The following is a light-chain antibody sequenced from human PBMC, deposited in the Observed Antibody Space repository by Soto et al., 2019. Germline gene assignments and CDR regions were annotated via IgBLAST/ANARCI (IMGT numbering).Light chain of an antibody. J-gene: IGLJ1*01. V-gene: IGLV2-8*01. CDR2: EVV. CDR3: KSYAGSNTYV. CDR1: KNDIGVYDF. Sequence: QSALTHPPFPSGSPGQSVTISCTGTKNDIGVYDFVSWYQHHPGKAPRLIIYEVVQRPSGVPDRFSGSKSGNTASLTVSGLQAADEGDYFCKSYAGSNTYVFGSGTKV.